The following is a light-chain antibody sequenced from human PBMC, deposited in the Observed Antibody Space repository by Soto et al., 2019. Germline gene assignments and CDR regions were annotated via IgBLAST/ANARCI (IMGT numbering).Light chain of an antibody. CDR3: QQYGSSPLT. Sequence: EIVLTQSPGTLSLSPGERATLSCRASQSVSSSYLAWYQQKPGQPPRLLIYDGSIRATGIPDRFTGSGSGTDFTLTISRLEPEDFAVYYCQQYGSSPLTFGGGTKVDIK. J-gene: IGKJ4*01. CDR1: QSVSSSY. V-gene: IGKV3-20*01. CDR2: DGS.